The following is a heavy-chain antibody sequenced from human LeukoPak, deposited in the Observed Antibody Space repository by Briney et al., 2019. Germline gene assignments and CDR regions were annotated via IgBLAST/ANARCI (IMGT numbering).Heavy chain of an antibody. CDR1: GFTLSSYG. J-gene: IGHJ4*02. CDR3: ARVSLTYYDILTGYLDY. V-gene: IGHV3-30*02. D-gene: IGHD3-9*01. CDR2: IRYDGSNK. Sequence: GGSLRLSCAASGFTLSSYGMHWVRQAPGKGLEWVAFIRYDGSNKYYADSVKGRFTISRDNSKNTLYLQMNSLRAEDTAVYYCARVSLTYYDILTGYLDYWGQGTLVTVSS.